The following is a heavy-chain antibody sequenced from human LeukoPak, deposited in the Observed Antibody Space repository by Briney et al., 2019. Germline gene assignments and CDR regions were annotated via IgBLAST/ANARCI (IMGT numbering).Heavy chain of an antibody. D-gene: IGHD3-10*01. J-gene: IGHJ6*03. CDR2: IIPIFDTA. CDR3: ASGQGLWVGETSRPIYYYYMDV. Sequence: GASVKVSCKASGGTFSSYAISWVRQDPGPGLEWMGGIIPIFDTANYAQKCQGRVTITADESTSTAYMELSSLRSEDTAVHYCASGQGLWVGETSRPIYYYYMDVWGKGTTVTVSS. CDR1: GGTFSSYA. V-gene: IGHV1-69*13.